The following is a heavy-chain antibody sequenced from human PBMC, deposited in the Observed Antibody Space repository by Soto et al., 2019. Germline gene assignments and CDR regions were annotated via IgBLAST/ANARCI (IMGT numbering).Heavy chain of an antibody. D-gene: IGHD2-8*02. CDR2: IYHSGST. J-gene: IGHJ4*02. Sequence: PSETLSLTCAVSGVSISSSNWWSRVRQPPGKGLEWIGDIYHSGSTNYNPSLKSRVTISVDTSKNQFSLKLTSVTAADTAVYYCARDKITGLFDYWGQGTLVTVSS. V-gene: IGHV4-4*02. CDR1: GVSISSSNW. CDR3: ARDKITGLFDY.